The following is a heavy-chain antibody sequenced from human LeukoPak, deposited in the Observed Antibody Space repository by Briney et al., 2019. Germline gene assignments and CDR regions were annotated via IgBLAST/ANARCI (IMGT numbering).Heavy chain of an antibody. J-gene: IGHJ3*02. CDR2: IYYSGST. V-gene: IGHV4-39*07. CDR1: GGSISSSSYY. CDR3: ARDGGRAAGLKYAFDI. Sequence: PSETLSLTCTVSGGSISSSSYYWGWIRQPPGKGLEWIGSIYYSGSTYYNPSLKSRVTISVDTSKNQFSLKLSSVTAADTAVYYCARDGGRAAGLKYAFDIWGQGTMVTVSS. D-gene: IGHD6-13*01.